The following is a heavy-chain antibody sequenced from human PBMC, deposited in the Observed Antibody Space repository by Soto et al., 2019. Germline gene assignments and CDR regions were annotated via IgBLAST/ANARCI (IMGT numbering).Heavy chain of an antibody. Sequence: EIQLVESVGGLVHPVGSLRLSCAGSGLTLRNDLLSWVSQAPVKGVEWVANINQDVRERYYVDSVRGRFTISRDTVDNHLYMQLKRLRTEETAVYYCAVYGYGVSAAAYWGEGTLVTVS. V-gene: IGHV3-7*03. J-gene: IGHJ4*02. CDR3: AVYGYGVSAAAY. CDR1: GLTLRNDL. D-gene: IGHD4-17*01. CDR2: INQDVRER.